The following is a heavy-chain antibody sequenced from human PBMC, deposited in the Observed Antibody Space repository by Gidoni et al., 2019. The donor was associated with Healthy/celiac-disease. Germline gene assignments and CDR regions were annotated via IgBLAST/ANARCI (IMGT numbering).Heavy chain of an antibody. V-gene: IGHV3-30-3*01. D-gene: IGHD6-13*01. Sequence: QVQLVESGGGVVQPGRSLRLSCAASGFTFRSYAMHWVRQAPGKGLEWVAVISYDGSNKYYADSVKGRFTISRDNSKNTLYLQMNSLRAEDTAVYYCATPGGIAAAAPGAFDIWGQGTMVTVSS. CDR1: GFTFRSYA. CDR2: ISYDGSNK. J-gene: IGHJ3*02. CDR3: ATPGGIAAAAPGAFDI.